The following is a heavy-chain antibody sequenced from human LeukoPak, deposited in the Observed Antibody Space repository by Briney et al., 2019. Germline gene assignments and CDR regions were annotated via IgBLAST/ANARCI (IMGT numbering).Heavy chain of an antibody. CDR3: ARGRAAAGTVLDY. CDR1: GFTLSSYW. D-gene: IGHD6-13*01. J-gene: IGHJ4*02. CDR2: INTDGSST. V-gene: IGHV3-74*01. Sequence: GGSLRLSCATSGFTLSSYWMHWVRQAPGKGLVWVSRINTDGSSTSYADSVKGRFTISRDNAKNTLYLQMNSLRAEDTAVYYCARGRAAAGTVLDYWGQGTLVTVSS.